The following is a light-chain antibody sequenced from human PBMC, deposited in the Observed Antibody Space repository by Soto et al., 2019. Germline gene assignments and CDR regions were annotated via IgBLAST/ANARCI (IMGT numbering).Light chain of an antibody. CDR3: LQYNNRPWT. CDR1: QSVSSN. V-gene: IGKV3-15*01. CDR2: GAS. Sequence: EIVMTQSPATLSVSPGERATLSCRASQSVSSNLAWYQQKPGQAPRLLIYGASTRATGIPARFSGSGSGTAFTLTISSLQSEDFAVYYCLQYNNRPWTFGQGTKVEIK. J-gene: IGKJ1*01.